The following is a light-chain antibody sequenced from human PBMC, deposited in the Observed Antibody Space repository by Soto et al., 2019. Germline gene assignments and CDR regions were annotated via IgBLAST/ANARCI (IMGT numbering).Light chain of an antibody. J-gene: IGKJ4*01. V-gene: IGKV3-15*01. CDR2: GAS. Sequence: LMTQSPDTVSVTTGERATLSCRASQSVSTNLAWYQQKPGQAPRLLMYGASTRATGIPARFSGSGSGTEFTLTISSLQPEDLATYYCQQSYSTPLTFGGRTKVAIK. CDR1: QSVSTN. CDR3: QQSYSTPLT.